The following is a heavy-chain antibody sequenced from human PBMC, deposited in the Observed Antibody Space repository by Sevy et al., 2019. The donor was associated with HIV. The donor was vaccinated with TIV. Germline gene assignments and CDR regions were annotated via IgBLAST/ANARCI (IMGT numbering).Heavy chain of an antibody. CDR2: ISGRSGVTT. Sequence: GGSLRLSCAASGFMFSNHAMSWVRQAPGKGLEWLSSISGRSGVTTYYANSVNGRFTISRDNSQNTLFLQLSRLRAEDTAIYYCAKDLLTAAGNFDYWGQGTLVTVS. V-gene: IGHV3-23*01. J-gene: IGHJ4*02. D-gene: IGHD6-25*01. CDR1: GFMFSNHA. CDR3: AKDLLTAAGNFDY.